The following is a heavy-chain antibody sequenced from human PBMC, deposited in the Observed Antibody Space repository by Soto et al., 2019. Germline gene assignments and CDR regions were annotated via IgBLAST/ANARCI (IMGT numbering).Heavy chain of an antibody. CDR2: INAGNGNT. V-gene: IGHV1-3*01. Sequence: GASVKVSCKVSGYTFTSYAMHWVRQAPGQRLEWMGWINAGNGNTKYSQKFQGRVTITRDTSASTASMELSSLRSEDTAVYYCARTMVRGVMCFDYWGQGTLVTVSS. CDR1: GYTFTSYA. CDR3: ARTMVRGVMCFDY. J-gene: IGHJ4*02. D-gene: IGHD3-10*01.